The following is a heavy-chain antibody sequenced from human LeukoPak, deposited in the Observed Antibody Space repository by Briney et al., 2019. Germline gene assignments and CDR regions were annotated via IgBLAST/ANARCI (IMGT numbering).Heavy chain of an antibody. CDR3: ARQRSGSYGY. Sequence: SQTLSLTCTVSGGSISSGGYYWSWIRQPAGKGLEWIGRYRTSGSTNYNPSPSLTGRVTISVDTSKNQFSLKLSSVTAADTAVYYCARQRSGSYGYWGQGTLVTVSS. CDR1: GGSISSGGYY. CDR2: YRTSGST. J-gene: IGHJ4*02. D-gene: IGHD1-26*01. V-gene: IGHV4-61*02.